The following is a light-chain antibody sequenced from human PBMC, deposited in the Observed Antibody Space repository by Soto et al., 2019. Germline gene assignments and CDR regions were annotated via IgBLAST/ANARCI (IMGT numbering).Light chain of an antibody. CDR2: GAS. CDR3: QQYGRSPRT. V-gene: IGKV3-20*01. Sequence: EIVLTQSPGTLSLSPGERATLSCRASQSISSGYLAWYQQKPGQAPRLLIYGASSRAAGIPDGFSGSGSGTDFTLTVSRLEPEDFAVYYCQQYGRSPRTFGQGTKVEIK. J-gene: IGKJ1*01. CDR1: QSISSGY.